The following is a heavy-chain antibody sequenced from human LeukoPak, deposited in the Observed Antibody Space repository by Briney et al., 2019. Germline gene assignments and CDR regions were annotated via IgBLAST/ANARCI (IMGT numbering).Heavy chain of an antibody. CDR1: GYIFTGYY. CDR2: IIPIFGTA. V-gene: IGHV1-69*13. Sequence: ASVKVSCKASGYIFTGYYIHWVRQAPGQGLEWMGGIIPIFGTANYAQKFQGRVTITADESTSTAYMELSSLRSEDTAVYYCARYHCSSTSCYENNWFDPWGQGTLVTVSS. CDR3: ARYHCSSTSCYENNWFDP. D-gene: IGHD2-2*01. J-gene: IGHJ5*02.